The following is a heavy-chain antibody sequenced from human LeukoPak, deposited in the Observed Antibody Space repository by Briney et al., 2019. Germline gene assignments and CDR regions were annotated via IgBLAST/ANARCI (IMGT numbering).Heavy chain of an antibody. D-gene: IGHD2/OR15-2a*01. CDR1: GGSISGYY. V-gene: IGHV4-59*12. J-gene: IGHJ5*02. CDR2: IYYSGST. CDR3: ARERDYLEYNWFDP. Sequence: SETLSLTCTVAGGSISGYYWSWIRQPPGKGLEWIGYIYYSGSTNYNPSLKSRVTISVDMSKNQFSLKLSSVTAADTAVYYCARERDYLEYNWFDPWGQGTLVTVSS.